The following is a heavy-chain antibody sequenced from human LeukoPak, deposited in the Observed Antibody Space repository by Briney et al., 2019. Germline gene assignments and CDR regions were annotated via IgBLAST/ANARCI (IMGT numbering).Heavy chain of an antibody. CDR2: INPNSGGT. V-gene: IGHV1-2*06. J-gene: IGHJ4*02. CDR1: GYTFTSNY. Sequence: ASVKVSCKASGYTFTSNYMHWVRQAPGQGLEWMGRINPNSGGTNYAQKFQGRVTMTRDTSISTAYMELSRLRSDDTAVYYCAREGTVRGVRGSSSPYWGQGTLVTVSS. D-gene: IGHD3-10*01. CDR3: AREGTVRGVRGSSSPY.